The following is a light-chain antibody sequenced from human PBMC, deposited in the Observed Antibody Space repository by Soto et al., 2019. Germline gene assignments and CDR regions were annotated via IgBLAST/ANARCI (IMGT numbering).Light chain of an antibody. CDR2: DAS. CDR3: QQRASWPMS. CDR1: QSVYNF. Sequence: EIVLTQSPGTLSLSPGESASLSCRASQSVYNFLAWYQQKPGQAPRLLIYDASKRATGIPARFSGSGSETDFILTISSLEPEDFAVYYCQQRASWPMSFGGGTKVEI. J-gene: IGKJ4*01. V-gene: IGKV3-11*01.